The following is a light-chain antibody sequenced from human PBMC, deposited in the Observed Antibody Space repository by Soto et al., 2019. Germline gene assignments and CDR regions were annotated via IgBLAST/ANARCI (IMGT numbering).Light chain of an antibody. Sequence: QSVLTQPPSVSGAPGQRVTISCTGTGSNIGAGYDIHWYQQFPGTAPKLLIYANTHRPSGVPDRFSGFKSGTSASLAFSGLQAEDEADYYCQSFDSSLSGFVAFGGGTKLTVL. CDR2: ANT. J-gene: IGLJ2*01. V-gene: IGLV1-40*01. CDR1: GSNIGAGYD. CDR3: QSFDSSLSGFVA.